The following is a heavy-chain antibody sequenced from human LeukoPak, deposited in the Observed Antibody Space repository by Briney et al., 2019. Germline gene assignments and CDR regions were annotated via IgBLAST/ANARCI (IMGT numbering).Heavy chain of an antibody. CDR2: IYYSGNT. Sequence: PSETLSLTCTVSGGSITSASYYWGWVRQPPGKGLELIGSIYYSGNTYYKPSLEGRVTIVIDMSTSQFSLNLRSVTAADTAVYFCARGPLYTESFAKTWFDAWGQGTLVTVSS. D-gene: IGHD1-26*01. CDR3: ARGPLYTESFAKTWFDA. V-gene: IGHV4-39*01. CDR1: GGSITSASYY. J-gene: IGHJ5*02.